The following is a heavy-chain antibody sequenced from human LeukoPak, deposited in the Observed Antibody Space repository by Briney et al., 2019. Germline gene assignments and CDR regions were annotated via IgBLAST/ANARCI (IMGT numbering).Heavy chain of an antibody. Sequence: SVKVSCKASGGTFSSYAISWVRQAPGQGLEWVGRIIPILGIANYAQKFQGRVTITADKSTSTAYMELSSLRSEDTAVYYCARDSPYYYDSSGSYYFDYWGQGTLVTVSS. J-gene: IGHJ4*02. V-gene: IGHV1-69*04. CDR3: ARDSPYYYDSSGSYYFDY. CDR1: GGTFSSYA. D-gene: IGHD3-22*01. CDR2: IIPILGIA.